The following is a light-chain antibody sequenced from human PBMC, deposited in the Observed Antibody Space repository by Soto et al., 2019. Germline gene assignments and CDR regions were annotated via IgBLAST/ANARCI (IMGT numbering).Light chain of an antibody. J-gene: IGLJ1*01. V-gene: IGLV2-14*03. CDR3: SSYTTSSTRV. CDR1: SSDVGAYDY. CDR2: EVS. Sequence: QSVLTQPASVSGSPGQSITISCTGTSSDVGAYDYVSWYQQHPDKAPKLMIYEVSYRPSGVSNRFSGSKSVNTATLTIFWLQAEDEADYYCSSYTTSSTRVFGTGTKVTVL.